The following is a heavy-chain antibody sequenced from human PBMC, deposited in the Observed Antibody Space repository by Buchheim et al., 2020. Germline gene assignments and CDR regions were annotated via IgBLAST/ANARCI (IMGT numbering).Heavy chain of an antibody. D-gene: IGHD6-19*01. Sequence: QVQLQESGPGLVKPSETLSLTCTVSGGSISSYYWSWIRQSPGKGLEWIGYIYSSGSTTYNPSLKSRVTISADTSKNQSPLNLRSVTAADTAVYYCARDQYTNGWEVFDYWGQGTL. V-gene: IGHV4-59*01. CDR1: GGSISSYY. CDR3: ARDQYTNGWEVFDY. J-gene: IGHJ4*02. CDR2: IYSSGST.